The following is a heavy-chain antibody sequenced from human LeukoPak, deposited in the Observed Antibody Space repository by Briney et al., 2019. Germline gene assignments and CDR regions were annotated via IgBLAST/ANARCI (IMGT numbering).Heavy chain of an antibody. D-gene: IGHD4-17*01. Sequence: GGSLRLSCAASGFTFSSYSMNWVRQAPGKGLEWVSSISSSSSYIHYADSVKGRFTISRDNAKNSLYLQMNSLRAEDTAVYYCARDEEATVTNFDYWGQGSLVTVSS. CDR3: ARDEEATVTNFDY. CDR2: ISSSSSYI. J-gene: IGHJ4*02. CDR1: GFTFSSYS. V-gene: IGHV3-21*01.